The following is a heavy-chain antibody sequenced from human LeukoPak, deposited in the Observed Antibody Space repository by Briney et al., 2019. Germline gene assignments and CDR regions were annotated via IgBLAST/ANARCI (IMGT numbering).Heavy chain of an antibody. CDR3: ARGPYYYYYYMDV. CDR1: GGTFSSYA. CDR2: IIPIFGTA. V-gene: IGHV1-69*13. J-gene: IGHJ6*03. Sequence: SVKVSCKASGGTFSSYAISWVRQAPGQGPEWMGGIIPIFGTANYAQKFQGRVTITADESTSTAYMELSSLRSEDTAVYYCARGPYYYYYYMDVWGKGTTVTVSS.